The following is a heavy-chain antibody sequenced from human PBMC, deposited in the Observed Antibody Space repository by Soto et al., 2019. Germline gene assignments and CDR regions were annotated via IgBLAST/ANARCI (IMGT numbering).Heavy chain of an antibody. D-gene: IGHD6-19*01. CDR2: IWYDGSNK. CDR1: GFTFSSYG. CDR3: ASEQWLARPAFDI. V-gene: IGHV3-33*01. Sequence: PGGSLRLSCAASGFTFSSYGMHWVRQAPGKGLEWVAVIWYDGSNKYYADSVKGRFTISRDNSKNTLYLQMNSLRAEDTAVYYCASEQWLARPAFDIWGQRTMVTVSS. J-gene: IGHJ3*02.